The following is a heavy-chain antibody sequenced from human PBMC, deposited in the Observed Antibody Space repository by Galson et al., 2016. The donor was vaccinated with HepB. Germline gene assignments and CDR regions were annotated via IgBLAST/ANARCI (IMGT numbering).Heavy chain of an antibody. CDR2: DSMDRRRK. V-gene: IGHV3-30*03. CDR3: ARDCTGGTCKFAGYDAFDI. D-gene: IGHD2-8*02. CDR1: GFLFRSYG. Sequence: SLRLSCAGSGFLFRSYGMHWVRQAPGKGLEWVAADSMDRRRKFYSDSVKGRFTISRDNSNNMLFLQMDSLRPDDTAVYYCARDCTGGTCKFAGYDAFDIWGQGTTVTVSS. J-gene: IGHJ3*02.